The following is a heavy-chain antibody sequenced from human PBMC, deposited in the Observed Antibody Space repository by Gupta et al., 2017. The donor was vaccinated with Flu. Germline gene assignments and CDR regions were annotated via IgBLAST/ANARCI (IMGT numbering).Heavy chain of an antibody. J-gene: IGHJ5*02. V-gene: IGHV3-74*01. Sequence: EVQLVESGGGLVQPGGSLRLSCAASGFTFSSYWMHWFLHTPGKGLVWVSRINSDGSSTSYADSVKGRFTISRDNAKNTLYLQMNSLRAEDTAVYYCARDYVDTAMVPHNWFDPWGQGTLVTVSS. CDR2: INSDGSST. CDR3: ARDYVDTAMVPHNWFDP. D-gene: IGHD5-18*01. CDR1: GFTFSSYW.